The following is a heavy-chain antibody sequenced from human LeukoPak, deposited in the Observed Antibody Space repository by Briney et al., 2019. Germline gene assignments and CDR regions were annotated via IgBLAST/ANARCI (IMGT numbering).Heavy chain of an antibody. V-gene: IGHV1-18*01. J-gene: IGHJ5*02. CDR1: GYTFTRYG. CDR3: ARDLSGNWFDP. CDR2: ISAYNGNT. Sequence: GASVKDSCQASGYTFTRYGISWVRPAPGQGLEWMGWISAYNGNTNYAQKLQGRVTMTTDTFTSTAYMELRSLRSDDTAVYYCARDLSGNWFDPWGQGTLVTVSS.